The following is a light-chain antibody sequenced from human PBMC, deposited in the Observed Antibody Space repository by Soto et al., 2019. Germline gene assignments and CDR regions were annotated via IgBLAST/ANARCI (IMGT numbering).Light chain of an antibody. J-gene: IGKJ4*02. CDR1: QSISSY. CDR2: AAS. Sequence: DIQMTQSPSSLSASVGDRVTITCRASQSISSYLNWYQQRPGKAPKLLIYAASSLQSGVPSRFSGGGSGTDFTLTISSLQPEDFATYYCQQSFSSPTFGGGTKLEI. CDR3: QQSFSSPT. V-gene: IGKV1-39*01.